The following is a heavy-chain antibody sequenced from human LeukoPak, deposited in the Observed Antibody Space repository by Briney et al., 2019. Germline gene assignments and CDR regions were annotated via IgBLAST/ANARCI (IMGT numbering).Heavy chain of an antibody. J-gene: IGHJ3*02. CDR3: ARDRGSYSSGWYVGSDAFDI. CDR1: GYTFTSYD. V-gene: IGHV1-8*01. D-gene: IGHD6-19*01. CDR2: MNPNSGNT. Sequence: ASVKVSCKASGYTFTSYDINWVRQATGQGLEWMGWMNPNSGNTGYAQKFQGRVTITRGTSASTAYMELSSLRSEDTAVYYCARDRGSYSSGWYVGSDAFDIWGQGTMVIVSS.